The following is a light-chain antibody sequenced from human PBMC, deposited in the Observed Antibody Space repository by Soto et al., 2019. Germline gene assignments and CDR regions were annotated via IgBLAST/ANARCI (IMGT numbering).Light chain of an antibody. CDR2: DAS. CDR1: QSVGSY. CDR3: QQYDNWPRT. V-gene: IGKV3-11*01. Sequence: LTQSPSFLSSSLGDRVTITCRASQSVGSYLAWYQQKPGQAPRLLIYDASNRATGIPARFSGSGSGTEGTITISSLKSEDGAVYYGQQYDNWPRTFGQGTKVDIK. J-gene: IGKJ1*01.